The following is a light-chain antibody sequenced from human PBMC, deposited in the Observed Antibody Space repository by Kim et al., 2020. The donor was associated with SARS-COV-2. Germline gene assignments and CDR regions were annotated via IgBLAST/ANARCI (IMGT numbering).Light chain of an antibody. CDR3: QAWDSSTVV. J-gene: IGLJ2*01. Sequence: SYELTQPPSVSVSPGQTASITCSGDKLGDKYACWYQQKPGQSPVLVIYQDSKRPSGIPERFSGSNSGNTATLTISGHQAMDEADYYRQAWDSSTVVFGGG. V-gene: IGLV3-1*01. CDR1: KLGDKY. CDR2: QDS.